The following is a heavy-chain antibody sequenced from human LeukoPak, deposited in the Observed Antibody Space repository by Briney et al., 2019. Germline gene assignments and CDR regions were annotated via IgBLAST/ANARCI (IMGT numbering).Heavy chain of an antibody. V-gene: IGHV1-2*02. Sequence: ASVKVSCKASGYTFTGYYMHWVRQAPGQGLEWMGWINPNSGGTNCAQKFQGRVTMTRDTSISTAYMELSRLRSDDTAVYYCARGGDPVDYYDFWSGYNYWGQGTLVTVSS. CDR2: INPNSGGT. CDR3: ARGGDPVDYYDFWSGYNY. CDR1: GYTFTGYY. D-gene: IGHD3-3*01. J-gene: IGHJ4*02.